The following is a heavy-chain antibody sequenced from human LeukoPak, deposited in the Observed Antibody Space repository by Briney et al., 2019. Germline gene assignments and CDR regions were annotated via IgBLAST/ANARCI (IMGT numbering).Heavy chain of an antibody. CDR2: ISYDGSNK. J-gene: IGHJ3*02. V-gene: IGHV3-30*18. Sequence: GGSLRLSCAASGFTFSSYGMHWVRQAPGKGLEWVAVISYDGSNKYYADSVKGRSTISRDNSKNTLYLQMNSLRAEDTAVYYCAKGEQPSDAFDIWGQGTMVTVSS. CDR3: AKGEQPSDAFDI. D-gene: IGHD1-26*01. CDR1: GFTFSSYG.